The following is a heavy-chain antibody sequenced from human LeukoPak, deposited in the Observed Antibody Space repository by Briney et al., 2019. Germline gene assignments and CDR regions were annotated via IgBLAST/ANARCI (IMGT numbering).Heavy chain of an antibody. J-gene: IGHJ6*03. D-gene: IGHD2-15*01. CDR1: GGSISSRTYF. V-gene: IGHV4-39*07. Sequence: PSETLSPTCSVSGGSISSRTYFWGWIRQTPGKGLEWIGNIYYSGSTYYNPSLKSRVTISVDTSKNQFSLKLRFVTAADTAVYYCVRDVQGDPIFFYYMDVWGKGTTVTVSS. CDR2: IYYSGST. CDR3: VRDVQGDPIFFYYMDV.